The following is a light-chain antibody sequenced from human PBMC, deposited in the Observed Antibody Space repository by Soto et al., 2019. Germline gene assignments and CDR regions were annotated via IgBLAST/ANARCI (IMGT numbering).Light chain of an antibody. Sequence: DIQMTQSPSSVSASVGDRITITCRASQDITKFLAWYQQTPGKAPKLLIRGASTLHSGVPSRFSGSGSGTNFSLTISSLQPEDFATYYCQQARGFPRTFGQGTKVHIK. CDR3: QQARGFPRT. CDR1: QDITKF. V-gene: IGKV1-12*01. J-gene: IGKJ1*01. CDR2: GAS.